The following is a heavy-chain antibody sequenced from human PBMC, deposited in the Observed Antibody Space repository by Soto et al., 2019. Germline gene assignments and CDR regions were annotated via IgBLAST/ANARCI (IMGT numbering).Heavy chain of an antibody. CDR2: ISSSSSYI. CDR1: GFTFSSYS. V-gene: IGHV3-21*01. D-gene: IGHD2-2*01. CDR3: ARGDIVVVPAAMPIDY. Sequence: GGSLRLSCAASGFTFSSYSMNWVRQAPGKGLEWVSSISSSSSYIYYADSVKGRFTISRDNAKNSLYLQMNSLRAEDTAVYYCARGDIVVVPAAMPIDYWGQGTLVTVSS. J-gene: IGHJ4*02.